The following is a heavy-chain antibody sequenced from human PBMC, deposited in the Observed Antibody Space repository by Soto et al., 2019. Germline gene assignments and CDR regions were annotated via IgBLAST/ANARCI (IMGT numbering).Heavy chain of an antibody. Sequence: EVQLVESGGGLVQPGGSLRLSCAASGFTFNSYWMTWVRQAPGKGLEWVANIKQDGSEKYYVDSVKGRFTISRDNAKNYLYLQMNSLRAEDTAVYYCARGWGLDPWGQGTLVTVSS. D-gene: IGHD1-26*01. V-gene: IGHV3-7*04. CDR2: IKQDGSEK. CDR3: ARGWGLDP. J-gene: IGHJ5*02. CDR1: GFTFNSYW.